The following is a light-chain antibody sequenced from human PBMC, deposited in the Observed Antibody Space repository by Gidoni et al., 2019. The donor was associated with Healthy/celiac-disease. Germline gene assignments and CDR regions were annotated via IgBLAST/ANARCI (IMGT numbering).Light chain of an antibody. Sequence: QSALTPPASVSGSPGQSITISCTGTSSDAGGYNYVSWYQQHPGKAPKLMIYDVSNRPSGVSNRFSGSKSGNTASLTISGLQAEDEADYYCSSYTSSSPVVFGGGTKLTVL. CDR2: DVS. CDR1: SSDAGGYNY. V-gene: IGLV2-14*03. J-gene: IGLJ2*01. CDR3: SSYTSSSPVV.